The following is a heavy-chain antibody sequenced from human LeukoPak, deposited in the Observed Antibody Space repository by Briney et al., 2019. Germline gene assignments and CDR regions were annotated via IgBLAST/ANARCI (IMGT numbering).Heavy chain of an antibody. CDR2: INPSGGST. CDR3: ARDSGYDLRVLDYYGMDV. CDR1: GYTFTSYY. D-gene: IGHD5-12*01. J-gene: IGHJ6*02. Sequence: ASVEVSCKASGYTFTSYYMHWVRQAPGQGLEWMGIINPSGGSTSYAQKFQGRVTMTRDTSTSTVYMELSSLRSEDTAVYYCARDSGYDLRVLDYYGMDVWGQGTTVTVSS. V-gene: IGHV1-46*01.